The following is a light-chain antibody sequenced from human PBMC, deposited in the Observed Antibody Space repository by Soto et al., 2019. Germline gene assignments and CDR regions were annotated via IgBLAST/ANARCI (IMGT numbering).Light chain of an antibody. CDR3: HQYYSPPLT. J-gene: IGKJ4*01. CDR2: WAS. Sequence: DIVLTQSPETLTVSLGERATINCKSSQSVLFSSNNKNFLALYQQKPGQPPKLLFYWASTRESGVPDRFSGSGSGTDFTLTISSLQAEDVAVYYCHQYYSPPLTFGGGTKVEIK. V-gene: IGKV4-1*01. CDR1: QSVLFSSNNKNF.